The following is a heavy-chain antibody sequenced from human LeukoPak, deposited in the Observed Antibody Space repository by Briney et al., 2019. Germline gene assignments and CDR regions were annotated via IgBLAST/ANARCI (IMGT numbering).Heavy chain of an antibody. J-gene: IGHJ4*02. CDR3: ARRMDPIDY. Sequence: SETLSLTCAVYGGSFSGYYWSWIRQPPGKGLEWIGEINHSGSTNYNPSLKSGVTISVDRSKNQFSLKLSSVTAADTAVYYCARRMDPIDYWGQGTLVTVSS. CDR2: INHSGST. CDR1: GGSFSGYY. V-gene: IGHV4-34*01. D-gene: IGHD2-15*01.